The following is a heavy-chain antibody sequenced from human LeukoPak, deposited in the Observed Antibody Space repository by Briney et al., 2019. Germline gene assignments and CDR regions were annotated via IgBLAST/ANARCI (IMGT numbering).Heavy chain of an antibody. CDR1: GFTFSDYY. V-gene: IGHV3-11*01. J-gene: IGHJ4*02. Sequence: GQSLRLSCAASGFTFSDYYMSWIRQAQGKGLEWVSYITTSGSTMYYADSVKGRFTISRDNAKKSLYLQMNSRRAEDTAVYYCARPSAPYYYDSSAYYAYWGQGTLVTVSS. D-gene: IGHD3-22*01. CDR2: ITTSGSTM. CDR3: ARPSAPYYYDSSAYYAY.